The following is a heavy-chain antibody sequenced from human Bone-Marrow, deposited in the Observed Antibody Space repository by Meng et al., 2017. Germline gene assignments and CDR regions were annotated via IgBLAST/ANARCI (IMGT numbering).Heavy chain of an antibody. Sequence: EVRLVEAWGGLVKPGGSLRSSCGAYGFTFTNAWMNWVRQAPGKGPQWVGRIKSKTDGGTTDYAALVKGRFTISRDDSKNTLYLQMNTLISEDTGVYFCATGAAAADHWGQGTLVTVSS. CDR1: GFTFTNAW. D-gene: IGHD6-13*01. CDR3: ATGAAAADH. CDR2: IKSKTDGGTT. V-gene: IGHV3-15*01. J-gene: IGHJ4*02.